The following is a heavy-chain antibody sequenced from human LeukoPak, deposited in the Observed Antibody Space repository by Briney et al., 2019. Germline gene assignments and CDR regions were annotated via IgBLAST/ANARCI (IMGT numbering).Heavy chain of an antibody. CDR3: ARDIDYYMDV. V-gene: IGHV3-30-3*01. CDR2: ISYDGSNK. J-gene: IGHJ6*03. CDR1: GFTFSSYA. D-gene: IGHD1-26*01. Sequence: PGRSLRLSCAASGFTFSSYAMHWVRQAPGKGLEWVAVISYDGSNKYYADSMKGRFTISRDNAKNSLYLQMNSLRAEDTAVYYCARDIDYYMDVWGKGTTVTVSS.